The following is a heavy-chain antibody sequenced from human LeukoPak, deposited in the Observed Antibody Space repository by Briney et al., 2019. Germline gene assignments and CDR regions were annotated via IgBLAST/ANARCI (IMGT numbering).Heavy chain of an antibody. CDR2: LYSGGNT. Sequence: GGSLRLSCAASGFTVSSSYIIWVRQAPGEGLVCVSVLYSGGNTYYADSVKGRFTISRDQSKNTLYLQMNSLRAEDTAVYHCARVQAVFQNFDYWGQGTLVTVSS. J-gene: IGHJ4*02. CDR3: ARVQAVFQNFDY. CDR1: GFTVSSSY. V-gene: IGHV3-66*01.